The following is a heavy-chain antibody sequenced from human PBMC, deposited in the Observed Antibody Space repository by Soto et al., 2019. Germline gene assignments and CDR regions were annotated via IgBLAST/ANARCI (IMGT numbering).Heavy chain of an antibody. CDR2: INVGNGNT. CDR3: ARDSLTGALDY. J-gene: IGHJ4*02. CDR1: GYTFTSYA. V-gene: IGHV1-3*01. Sequence: ASVKVSCKASGYTFTSYAMHWVRQAPGQRLEWMGWINVGNGNTKYSQKFQGRVTITSDISASTAYMELSSLRSEDTAVYYCARDSLTGALDYWGQGTLVTVYS.